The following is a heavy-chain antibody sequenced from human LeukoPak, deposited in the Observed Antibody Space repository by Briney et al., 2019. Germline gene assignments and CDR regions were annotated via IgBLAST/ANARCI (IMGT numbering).Heavy chain of an antibody. D-gene: IGHD3-10*01. V-gene: IGHV1-2*02. CDR2: ITPNSDDT. CDR1: GYTVTGYY. Sequence: GASVKVSCKASGYTVTGYYIHWVRQAPGQGLEWMGWITPNSDDTDYAQKFQGRVSMTRDTSISTAYMELSSLRSDDTAVYYCARDGRRYTSGTWWFDPWGQGTLVTVSS. J-gene: IGHJ5*02. CDR3: ARDGRRYTSGTWWFDP.